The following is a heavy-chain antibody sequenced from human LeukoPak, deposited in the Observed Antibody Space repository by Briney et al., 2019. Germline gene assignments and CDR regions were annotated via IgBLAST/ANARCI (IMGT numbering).Heavy chain of an antibody. D-gene: IGHD1-26*01. Sequence: PGGSLRLSCAASGFTFSSYGMHWVRQAPGKGLERVAVISYDGSNKYYADSVKGRLTISRDNSKNTLYLQMNSLRAEDTAVYYCATPGMGSYYGGGYFDYWGQGTLVTVSS. J-gene: IGHJ4*02. CDR3: ATPGMGSYYGGGYFDY. V-gene: IGHV3-30*03. CDR2: ISYDGSNK. CDR1: GFTFSSYG.